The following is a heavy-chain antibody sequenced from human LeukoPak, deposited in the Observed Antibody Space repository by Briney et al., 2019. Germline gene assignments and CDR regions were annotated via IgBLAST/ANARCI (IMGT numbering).Heavy chain of an antibody. V-gene: IGHV4-59*01. Sequence: PSETLSLTCTVSGDSISSYYWSWIRQPPGKGLEWIGYIYYSGSTNYNPSLKSRVTISVDTSKNQFSLKLSSVTAADTAVYYCARDQYYYGSGSYYNWFDPWGQGTLVTVSS. CDR3: ARDQYYYGSGSYYNWFDP. D-gene: IGHD3-10*01. J-gene: IGHJ5*02. CDR1: GDSISSYY. CDR2: IYYSGST.